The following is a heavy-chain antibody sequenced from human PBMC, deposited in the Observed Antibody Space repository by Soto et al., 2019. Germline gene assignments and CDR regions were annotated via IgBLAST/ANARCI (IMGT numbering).Heavy chain of an antibody. CDR2: IVVGSGNT. CDR3: AASYYDSSGDNDY. Sequence: WASVKVSCKASGFTFTTSAVQWVRQARGQRLEWIGWIVVGSGNTKYAQRFQERVTITRDMSTSTAYMELSSLRSEDTAVYYCAASYYDSSGDNDYWGQGTLVTVSS. CDR1: GFTFTTSA. J-gene: IGHJ4*02. V-gene: IGHV1-58*01. D-gene: IGHD3-22*01.